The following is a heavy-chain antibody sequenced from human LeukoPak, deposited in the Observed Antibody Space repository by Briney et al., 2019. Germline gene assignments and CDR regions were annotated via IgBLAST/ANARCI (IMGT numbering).Heavy chain of an antibody. V-gene: IGHV4-39*01. Sequence: SETLSLTCTVSGGSISSSSYYWGWIRQPPGKGLEWIGSIYYSGSTYYNPSLKSRVTISVDTSKNQFSLKLSSVTAADTAVYYCASTSIVRVDYWGQGTLVTVSS. D-gene: IGHD1-26*01. CDR3: ASTSIVRVDY. CDR2: IYYSGST. J-gene: IGHJ4*02. CDR1: GGSISSSSYY.